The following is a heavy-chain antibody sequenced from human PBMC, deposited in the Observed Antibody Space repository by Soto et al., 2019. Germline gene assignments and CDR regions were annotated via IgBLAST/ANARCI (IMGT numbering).Heavy chain of an antibody. CDR2: PCHSGDT. CDR3: ARAGYSSKHYFDH. Sequence: VCGYPATRRCFWGSIRKPPGKVLEYIGIPCHSGDTDYIPSLQSRVTLPVETSKNQFSLKMTYVTAADTAVYYGARAGYSSKHYFDHWGQRTLVTVCS. J-gene: IGHJ4*02. CDR1: GYPATRRCF. V-gene: IGHV4-38-2*02. D-gene: IGHD2-2*01.